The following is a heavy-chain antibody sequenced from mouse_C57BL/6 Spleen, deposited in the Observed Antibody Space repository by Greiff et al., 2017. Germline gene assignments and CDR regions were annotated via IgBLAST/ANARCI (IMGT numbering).Heavy chain of an antibody. V-gene: IGHV1-55*01. J-gene: IGHJ3*01. CDR1: GYTFTSYW. CDR2: IYPGSGST. CDR3: ARDDSKSRGVY. D-gene: IGHD2-5*01. Sequence: QVQLQQPGAELVKPGASVKMSCKASGYTFTSYWITWVKQRPGQGLEWIGDIYPGSGSTNYNEKFKSKATLTVDTSSSTAYMQLSSLTSEDSAFYYCARDDSKSRGVYWGQGTLVTVSA.